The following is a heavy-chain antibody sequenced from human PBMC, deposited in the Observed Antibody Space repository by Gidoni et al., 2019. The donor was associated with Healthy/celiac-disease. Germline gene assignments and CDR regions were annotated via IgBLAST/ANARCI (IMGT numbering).Heavy chain of an antibody. V-gene: IGHV3-48*03. CDR3: AREVIGGGKQLPGRYFDY. J-gene: IGHJ4*02. Sequence: EVQLVESGGGLVQPGGSLRLSCAASGFTFSSYEMNLVRQAPGKGLEWVSYISSGGSTIYYADSVKGRFTISRDNAKNSLYLQMNSLRAEDTAVYYCAREVIGGGKQLPGRYFDYWGQGTLVTVSS. CDR2: ISSGGSTI. CDR1: GFTFSSYE. D-gene: IGHD6-6*01.